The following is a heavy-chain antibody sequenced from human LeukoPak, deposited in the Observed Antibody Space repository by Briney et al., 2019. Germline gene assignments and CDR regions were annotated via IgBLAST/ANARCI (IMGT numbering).Heavy chain of an antibody. CDR3: AKDRNAVTTRIPDY. CDR2: IPYDGSNK. Sequence: GRSLRLSCAGSGFTFSSYGMHWVRQAPGKGLEWVAVIPYDGSNKYYADSVKGRFTISRDNSKNTLYLQMNGLRAEDTAVYYCAKDRNAVTTRIPDYWGQGTLVTVSS. J-gene: IGHJ4*02. V-gene: IGHV3-30*18. D-gene: IGHD4-17*01. CDR1: GFTFSSYG.